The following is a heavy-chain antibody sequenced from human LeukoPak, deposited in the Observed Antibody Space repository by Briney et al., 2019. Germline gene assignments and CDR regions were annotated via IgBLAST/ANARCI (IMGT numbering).Heavy chain of an antibody. D-gene: IGHD5-24*01. CDR1: GFTFSSYS. J-gene: IGHJ3*02. CDR3: AREKLRDGAFDI. Sequence: PGGSLRLSCAASGFTFSSYSMNWVRQAPGKGLEWVSSISSSSYIYYADSVKGRFTISRDNAKNSLYLQMNSLRAEDTAVYYCAREKLRDGAFDIWGQGTMVTVSS. V-gene: IGHV3-21*01. CDR2: ISSSSYI.